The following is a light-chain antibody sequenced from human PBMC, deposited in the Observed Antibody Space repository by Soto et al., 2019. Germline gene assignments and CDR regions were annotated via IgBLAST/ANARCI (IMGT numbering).Light chain of an antibody. Sequence: ESVLTQSPGTLSLSPGDRATLSCRASQSVTNSYLAWYQQKPGQAPRLLIYGASSRATGIPDRFSGSGSGTDFTLSISRLEPEEFAVYYCQQYGRSPTTFGQGTRLEIK. CDR2: GAS. J-gene: IGKJ5*01. V-gene: IGKV3-20*01. CDR3: QQYGRSPTT. CDR1: QSVTNSY.